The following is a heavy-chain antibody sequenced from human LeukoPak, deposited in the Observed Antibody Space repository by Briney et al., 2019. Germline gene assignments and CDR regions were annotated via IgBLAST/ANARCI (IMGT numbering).Heavy chain of an antibody. Sequence: GGSLRLSCAASGFTFSNYNMNWVRQAPGKGLEWVSSISSSSSYIYYADSVKGRFTISRDNAKNSLYLQMNSLRAEDTAVYYCARVDSGSYYNYFDYWGQGTLVTVSS. CDR2: ISSSSSYI. V-gene: IGHV3-21*01. CDR3: ARVDSGSYYNYFDY. J-gene: IGHJ4*02. D-gene: IGHD3-10*01. CDR1: GFTFSNYN.